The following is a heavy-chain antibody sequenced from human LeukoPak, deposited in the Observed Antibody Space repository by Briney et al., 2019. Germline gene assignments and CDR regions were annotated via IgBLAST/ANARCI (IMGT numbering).Heavy chain of an antibody. CDR3: ARQLVVVAAEAPIDAFDI. CDR1: GYSFTSYW. V-gene: IGHV5-51*01. D-gene: IGHD2-15*01. CDR2: IYPGESDT. Sequence: GESLKISCKGSGYSFTSYWIGWVRQMPGEGLEWIGIIYPGESDTRYSPSFQGQVTISADKSISTAYLQWSSLKASDTAMYYCARQLVVVAAEAPIDAFDIWGQGTMVTVSS. J-gene: IGHJ3*02.